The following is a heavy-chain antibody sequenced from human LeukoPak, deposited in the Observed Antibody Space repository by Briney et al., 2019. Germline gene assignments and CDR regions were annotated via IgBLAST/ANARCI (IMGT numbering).Heavy chain of an antibody. Sequence: GESLKISCNGSGYSFTTYWVGWVSQMPGKALEWVAIIYPGDSDTRYSPSFQGQVSISVDKSITTAYLQWSSLKASDTAMYYCAVGWLGTYYDPAVYWSQGTLVTVSS. CDR1: GYSFTTYW. J-gene: IGHJ4*02. CDR3: AVGWLGTYYDPAVY. CDR2: IYPGDSDT. D-gene: IGHD1-26*01. V-gene: IGHV5-51*01.